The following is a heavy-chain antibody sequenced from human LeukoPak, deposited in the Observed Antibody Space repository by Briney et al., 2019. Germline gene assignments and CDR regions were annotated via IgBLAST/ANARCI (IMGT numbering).Heavy chain of an antibody. J-gene: IGHJ6*03. CDR2: INPSGGST. CDR3: ARSSSWYEYYYYYYMDV. Sequence: ASVKVSCKASGYTFTSYYLHWVRQAPGQGLEWMGIINPSGGSTSYAQKFQARVTMTRDMSTSTVYMELSSLRSEDTAVYYCARSSSWYEYYYYYYMDVWGKGTTVTISS. V-gene: IGHV1-46*01. CDR1: GYTFTSYY. D-gene: IGHD6-13*01.